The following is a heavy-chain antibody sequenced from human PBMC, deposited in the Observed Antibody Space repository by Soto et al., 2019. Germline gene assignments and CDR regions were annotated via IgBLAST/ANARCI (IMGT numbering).Heavy chain of an antibody. V-gene: IGHV6-1*01. D-gene: IGHD3-3*01. CDR3: ARFMSGPAGQYYYGMDV. CDR1: GDSVSSNSAA. CDR2: TYYRSKWYN. Sequence: TLSLTCAISGDSVSSNSAAWNWIRQSPSRGLEWLGRTYYRSKWYNDYAVSVKSRITINPDTSKNQFSLQLNSVTPEDTAVYYCARFMSGPAGQYYYGMDVWGQGTTVTVYS. J-gene: IGHJ6*02.